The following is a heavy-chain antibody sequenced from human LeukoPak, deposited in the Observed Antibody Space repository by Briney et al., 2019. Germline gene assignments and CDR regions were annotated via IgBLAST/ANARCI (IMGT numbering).Heavy chain of an antibody. CDR1: GFTFSSYG. J-gene: IGHJ4*02. CDR3: ARDRNGNYGRWGFDY. V-gene: IGHV3-33*01. Sequence: HPGGSLRLSCAASGFTFSSYGMHWVRQAPGKGLEWVAVIWYDGSNKYYADSVKGRFTISRDNSKNTLYLQMNSLRAEDTAVYYCARDRNGNYGRWGFDYWGQGTLVTVSS. CDR2: IWYDGSNK. D-gene: IGHD4-17*01.